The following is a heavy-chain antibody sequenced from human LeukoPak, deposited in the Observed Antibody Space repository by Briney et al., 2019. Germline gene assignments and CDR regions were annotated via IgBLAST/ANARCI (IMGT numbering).Heavy chain of an antibody. CDR2: IPYDGSNK. CDR1: GFTFSSYA. CDR3: ARDLQMTTPTNYFDY. J-gene: IGHJ4*02. V-gene: IGHV3-30*01. Sequence: PGGSLRLSCAASGFTFSSYAMHWVRQAPGKGLEWVAVIPYDGSNKYYADSVKGRFTISRDNSKNTLYLQMNSLRAEDTAVYYCARDLQMTTPTNYFDYWGQGTLVTVSS. D-gene: IGHD1-14*01.